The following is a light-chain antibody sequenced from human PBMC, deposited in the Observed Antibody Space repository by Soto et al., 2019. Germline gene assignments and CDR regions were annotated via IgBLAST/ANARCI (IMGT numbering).Light chain of an antibody. CDR2: GAS. Sequence: PGDRATLSCRASQSVTSNYLAWYQQKPGQAARLLVYGASNRATAIADRFSGSGSATDFTLTISRLDPEDFAVYYCQQYGSSPYTFGQGTRLEI. CDR3: QQYGSSPYT. J-gene: IGKJ2*01. V-gene: IGKV3-20*01. CDR1: QSVTSNY.